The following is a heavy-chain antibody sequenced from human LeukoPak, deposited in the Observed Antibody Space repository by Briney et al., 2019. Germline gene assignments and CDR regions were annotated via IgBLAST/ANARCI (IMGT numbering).Heavy chain of an antibody. CDR1: RFTFSRHD. CDR2: ISDHGSLS. V-gene: IGHV3-23*01. Sequence: GGSLRLSCAASRFTFSRHDMNWVRQAPGKGLEWVSVISDHGSLSNYADSVKGRFTISRDNSRDTLFLQMDSLRVEDTAVYYCATLPRTYGPLDYWGQGTLVTVSS. CDR3: ATLPRTYGPLDY. D-gene: IGHD1-7*01. J-gene: IGHJ4*02.